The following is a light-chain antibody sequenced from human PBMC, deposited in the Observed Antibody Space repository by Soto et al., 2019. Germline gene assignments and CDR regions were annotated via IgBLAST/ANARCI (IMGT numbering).Light chain of an antibody. Sequence: EIVMTPSPATLSVSQGERATLSCRASQSVSSNLAWYQQKPGQAPRLLIYGASTRATGIPARFSGSGSGTEFTLTISSLQSEDFAVYYCQQYNNWPPTFGQGTKVDIK. CDR1: QSVSSN. J-gene: IGKJ1*01. CDR3: QQYNNWPPT. V-gene: IGKV3-15*01. CDR2: GAS.